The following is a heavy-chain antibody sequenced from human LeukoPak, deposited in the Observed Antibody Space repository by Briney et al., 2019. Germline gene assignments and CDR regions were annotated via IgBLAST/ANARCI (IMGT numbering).Heavy chain of an antibody. Sequence: SQTLSLTCTVSGGSISSGGYSWSWIRQHPGKGLEWIGYIYYSGSTYYNPSLKSRVTISVDTSKNQFSLKLSSVTAADTAVYYCARGIQHDSSGYYLPDAFDIWGQGTMVTVSS. CDR3: ARGIQHDSSGYYLPDAFDI. CDR2: IYYSGST. J-gene: IGHJ3*02. V-gene: IGHV4-31*03. CDR1: GGSISSGGYS. D-gene: IGHD3-22*01.